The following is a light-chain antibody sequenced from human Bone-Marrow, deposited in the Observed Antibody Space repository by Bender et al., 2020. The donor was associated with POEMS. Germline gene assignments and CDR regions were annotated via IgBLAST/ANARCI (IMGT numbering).Light chain of an antibody. CDR1: SGSIASNY. J-gene: IGLJ2*01. V-gene: IGLV6-57*02. Sequence: NFMLTQPHSVSESPGKTITISCTGSSGSIASNYVQWYQQRPGRAPAVVIYENNQRPSGVPDRFSGSIDSSSNSASLIISGLKTEDEADYYCQSYDSDIYVVFGGGTKLTVL. CDR3: QSYDSDIYVV. CDR2: ENN.